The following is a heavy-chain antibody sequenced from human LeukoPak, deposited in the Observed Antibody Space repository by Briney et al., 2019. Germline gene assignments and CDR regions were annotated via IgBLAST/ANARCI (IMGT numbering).Heavy chain of an antibody. D-gene: IGHD2-21*02. CDR2: IIPIFGTA. Sequence: ASVKVSCKASGGTFSSYAISWVRQAPGQGLEWMGGIIPIFGTANYAQKFQGRVTITADESTSTAYMELSSLRSEDTAVYYCARDQYCGGDCYFPPLDYWGQGTLVTVSS. CDR3: ARDQYCGGDCYFPPLDY. V-gene: IGHV1-69*13. CDR1: GGTFSSYA. J-gene: IGHJ4*02.